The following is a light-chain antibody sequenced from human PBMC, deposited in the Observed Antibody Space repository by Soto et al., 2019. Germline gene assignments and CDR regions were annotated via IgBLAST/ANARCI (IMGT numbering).Light chain of an antibody. J-gene: IGKJ1*01. CDR3: QQYLDWPRT. Sequence: EIVMTQAPATLSLSPGERATLSCRASQSIGGDLVWFQQKPGRAPRLLIYGAANRATSVPDRFSGSGAGTLFTLTISNLQSVDFAVYYCQQYLDWPRTFGQGTKVEV. CDR1: QSIGGD. CDR2: GAA. V-gene: IGKV3-15*01.